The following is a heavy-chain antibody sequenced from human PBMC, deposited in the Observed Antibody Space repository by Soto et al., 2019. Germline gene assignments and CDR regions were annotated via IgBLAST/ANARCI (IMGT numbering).Heavy chain of an antibody. CDR1: GGTFSSYA. J-gene: IGHJ5*02. V-gene: IGHV1-69*13. Sequence: GASVKVSCKASGGTFSSYAISWVRQAPGQGLEWMGGIIPIFGTANYAQKFQGRVTITADESTSTAYMELSSLRSEDTAVYYCASRGPATTPNWFDPWGQGTLVTVSS. CDR2: IIPIFGTA. D-gene: IGHD1-26*01. CDR3: ASRGPATTPNWFDP.